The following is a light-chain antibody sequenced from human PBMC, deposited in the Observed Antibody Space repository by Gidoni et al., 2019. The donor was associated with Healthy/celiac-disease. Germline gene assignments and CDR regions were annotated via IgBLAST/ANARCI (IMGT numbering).Light chain of an antibody. J-gene: IGKJ5*01. V-gene: IGKV1-9*01. Sequence: DIQLTQSPSFLSASVGDRVTITCRASQGISSYLAWYQQKPGKAPKLLIYAASTLQSGVPSKFSGSGSGTEFTLTISSLQPEDFATNYCQQLNSYPPGFGQGTRLEIK. CDR3: QQLNSYPPG. CDR1: QGISSY. CDR2: AAS.